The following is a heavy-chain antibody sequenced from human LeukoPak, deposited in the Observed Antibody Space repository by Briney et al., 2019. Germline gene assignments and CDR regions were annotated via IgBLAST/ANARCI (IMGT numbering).Heavy chain of an antibody. J-gene: IGHJ4*02. CDR1: GVIVRSNY. V-gene: IGHV3-66*01. D-gene: IGHD3-10*01. CDR2: LYHGGST. Sequence: GGSLRLSCVASGVIVRSNYMTWVRQAPGKGLEWVSILYHGGSTYYADFVKGRFSISRDTSKNTLYLQMNSLRVEDTAVYYCATRRFGELTYWGQGTLVTVSS. CDR3: ATRRFGELTY.